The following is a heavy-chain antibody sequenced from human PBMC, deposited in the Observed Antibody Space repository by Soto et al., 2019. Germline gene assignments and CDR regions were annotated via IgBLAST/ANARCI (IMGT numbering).Heavy chain of an antibody. D-gene: IGHD4-17*01. V-gene: IGHV4-39*01. J-gene: IGHJ4*02. CDR2: IYYSGST. CDR3: ARHLGQATVTLDY. CDR1: GGTISSSSYY. Sequence: PSETLSLTCPVSGGTISSSSYYWGWIRQPPGKGLEWIGSIYYSGSTYYNPSLKSRVTISVDTSKNQFSLKLSSVTAADTAVYYCARHLGQATVTLDYWGQGTQVTVSS.